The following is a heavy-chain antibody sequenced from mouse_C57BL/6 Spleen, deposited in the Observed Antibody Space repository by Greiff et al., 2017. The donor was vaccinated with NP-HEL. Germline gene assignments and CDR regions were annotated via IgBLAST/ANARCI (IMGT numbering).Heavy chain of an antibody. CDR2: ISYDGSN. D-gene: IGHD1-1*01. CDR3: ARRDYYGSSSAWFAY. Sequence: EVKLMESGPGLVKPSQSLSLTCSVTGYSITSGYYWNWIRQFPGNKLEWMGYISYDGSNNYNPSLKNRIPITRDTSKNQFFLKLNSVTTEDTATYYCARRDYYGSSSAWFAYWGQGTLVTVSA. J-gene: IGHJ3*01. CDR1: GYSITSGYY. V-gene: IGHV3-6*01.